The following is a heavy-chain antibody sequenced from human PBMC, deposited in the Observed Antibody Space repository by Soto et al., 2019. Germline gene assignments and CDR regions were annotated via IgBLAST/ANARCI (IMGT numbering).Heavy chain of an antibody. D-gene: IGHD2-2*01. CDR2: ISAYNGNT. V-gene: IGHV1-18*01. J-gene: IGHJ3*02. CDR3: ARDDCSSTSCYGAGGAFDI. CDR1: GYTFTSYG. Sequence: QVQLVQSGAEVKKPGASVKVSCKASGYTFTSYGISWVRQAPGQGLEWMGWISAYNGNTNHAQKLQGRVTMTTDTSTSTAYMELRSRRSDDTAVYYCARDDCSSTSCYGAGGAFDIWGQGTMVTVSS.